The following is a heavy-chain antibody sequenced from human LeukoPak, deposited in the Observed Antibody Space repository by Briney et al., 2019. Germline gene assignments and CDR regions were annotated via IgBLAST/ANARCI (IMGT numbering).Heavy chain of an antibody. CDR1: GGSISSYY. CDR3: ARDSHVDTAMVNSFDP. D-gene: IGHD5-18*01. CDR2: IYTSGST. J-gene: IGHJ5*02. Sequence: PSETLSLTCTLSGGSISSYYWSWIRQPAGKGLEWIGRIYTSGSTNYNPSLKSRVTMSVDTSKNQFSLKLGSVTAADTAVYYCARDSHVDTAMVNSFDPWGQGTLDTVSS. V-gene: IGHV4-4*07.